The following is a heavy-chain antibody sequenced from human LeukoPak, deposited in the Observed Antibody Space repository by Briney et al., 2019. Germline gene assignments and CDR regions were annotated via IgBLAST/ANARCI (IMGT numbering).Heavy chain of an antibody. D-gene: IGHD6-6*01. V-gene: IGHV3-23*01. CDR1: GFTFSSYG. J-gene: IGHJ4*02. Sequence: GGSLRLSCAASGFTFSSYGMSWVRQAPGKGLEWVSAISGSGGSTYHADSVRGRFTISRDNSKNTLYLQMNSLRAEDTAVYYCAKDRSSSVIDYWGQGTLVTVSS. CDR3: AKDRSSSVIDY. CDR2: ISGSGGST.